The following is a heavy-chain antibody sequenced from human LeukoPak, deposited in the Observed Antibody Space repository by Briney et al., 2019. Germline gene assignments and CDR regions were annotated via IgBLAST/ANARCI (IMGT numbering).Heavy chain of an antibody. CDR2: NIPIFGTA. D-gene: IGHD2-2*01. J-gene: IGHJ6*03. CDR1: GGTFSSYA. CDR3: ARDEAAATPYYYHYYMDV. Sequence: SVKVSCKASGGTFSSYAISWVRQAPGQGLEWMGGNIPIFGTANYAQKFQGRVTITTDESTSTAYMELSSLRSEDTAVYYCARDEAAATPYYYHYYMDVWGKGTTVTVSS. V-gene: IGHV1-69*05.